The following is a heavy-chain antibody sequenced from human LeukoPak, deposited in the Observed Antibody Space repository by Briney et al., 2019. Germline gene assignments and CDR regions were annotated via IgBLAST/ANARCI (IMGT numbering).Heavy chain of an antibody. CDR2: ISSSSSYI. J-gene: IGHJ4*02. V-gene: IGHV3-21*01. CDR1: GFTFSSYS. D-gene: IGHD2-21*02. Sequence: GGSLRLSCAASGFTFSSYSMNWVRQAPGKGLEWVSSISSSSSYIYYADSVKGRFTISRDNSKNTVYLQMNSLRAEDTGVYYCARDRLEAVTDDDYFDYWGQGTLVTVSS. CDR3: ARDRLEAVTDDDYFDY.